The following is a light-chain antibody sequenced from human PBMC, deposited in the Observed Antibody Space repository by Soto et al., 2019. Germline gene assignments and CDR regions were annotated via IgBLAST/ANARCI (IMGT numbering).Light chain of an antibody. J-gene: IGLJ2*01. CDR3: QSYDSSTVV. Sequence: NFMLTQPHSVSESPGKTVTISCTRSSGSIASNDVQWYQQRPGSAPTTVIYENNQRPSGVPDRLSGSTDGSSNSASLTISGLQTEDEADYYCQSYDSSTVVFGGGTKVTVL. CDR2: ENN. V-gene: IGLV6-57*04. CDR1: SGSIASND.